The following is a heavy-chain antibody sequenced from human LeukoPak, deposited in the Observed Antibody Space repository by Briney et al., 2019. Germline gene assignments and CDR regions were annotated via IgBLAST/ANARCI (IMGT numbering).Heavy chain of an antibody. CDR2: IKQDGSEK. J-gene: IGHJ5*01. CDR3: AGERPSSSWYDF. D-gene: IGHD6-13*01. V-gene: IGHV3-7*01. Sequence: GGSLRLSCAASGFTFSSYAMSWVRQAPGKGLEWVANIKQDGSEKYYADSVRGRFTISRDNGKKSLYLQMNSLRVEDTAVYYCAGERPSSSWYDFWGQGTLVTVSS. CDR1: GFTFSSYA.